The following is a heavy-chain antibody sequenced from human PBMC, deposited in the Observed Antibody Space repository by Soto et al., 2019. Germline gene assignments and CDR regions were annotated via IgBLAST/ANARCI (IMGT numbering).Heavy chain of an antibody. J-gene: IGHJ4*02. V-gene: IGHV3-74*01. CDR2: INDDGSST. CDR3: TRGPRSTSTGTGAF. D-gene: IGHD1-1*01. Sequence: GGSLRLSCAASGFTFSMYWTHWVRQVPGKGPEWVSRINDDGSSTNYADSVKGRFTISRDNAKNTLYLQMNDLRAEDTAVYYCTRGPRSTSTGTGAFWGQGTLVTVSS. CDR1: GFTFSMYW.